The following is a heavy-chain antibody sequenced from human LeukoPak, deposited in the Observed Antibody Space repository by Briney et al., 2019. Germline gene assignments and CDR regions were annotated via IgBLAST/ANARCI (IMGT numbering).Heavy chain of an antibody. D-gene: IGHD6-19*01. CDR2: INPSDGST. CDR3: ARERGLIAVPGKTFDY. J-gene: IGHJ4*02. CDR1: GYTFTSYY. Sequence: GSSVKVSCRASGYTFTSYYMHWVRQAPGQGLEWMGVINPSDGSTLYAQNLQGRVAMTRDTSTSTVYIELSSLRSEDTAIFYCARERGLIAVPGKTFDYWGQGTLVTVSS. V-gene: IGHV1-46*01.